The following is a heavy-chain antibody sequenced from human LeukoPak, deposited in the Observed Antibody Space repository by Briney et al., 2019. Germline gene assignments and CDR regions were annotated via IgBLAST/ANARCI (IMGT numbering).Heavy chain of an antibody. CDR1: GYTFTNYW. CDR2: IYPDGSDT. J-gene: IGHJ5*02. V-gene: IGHV5-51*01. D-gene: IGHD1-26*01. Sequence: GESLKISCKASGYTFTNYWIGWVRQMPGKGLEWMGIIYPDGSDTRYSPSFQGQVTISADKTINTAYLQWSTLKASDTAMYYCATLRKVGTTSWFDPWGQGTLVTVSS. CDR3: ATLRKVGTTSWFDP.